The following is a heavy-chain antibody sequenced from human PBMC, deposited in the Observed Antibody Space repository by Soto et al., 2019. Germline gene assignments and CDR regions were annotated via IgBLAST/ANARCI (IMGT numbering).Heavy chain of an antibody. V-gene: IGHV4-4*07. J-gene: IGHJ6*02. CDR3: TRIRGNYGDCGYYYYVMDV. CDR2: IYTSGST. Sequence: QVQLQESGPGLVKPSETLSLTCTVSGGSISSYYWSWIRQPARKGLEWIGRIYTSGSTNYNPSLRCRVTLSVDTSKYQFSLKMSSVMAADTAVYYCTRIRGNYGDCGYYYYVMDVWGQGTTVTVSS. D-gene: IGHD4-17*01. CDR1: GGSISSYY.